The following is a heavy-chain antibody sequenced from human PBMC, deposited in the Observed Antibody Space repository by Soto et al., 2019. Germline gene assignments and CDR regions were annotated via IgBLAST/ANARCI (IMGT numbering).Heavy chain of an antibody. V-gene: IGHV3-20*01. J-gene: IGHJ4*02. Sequence: GGSLRLSCAASGFTFDDYGMSWVRQAPGKGLEWVSGINWNGGSTGYADSVKGRFTISRDNAKNSLYLQMNSLRAEDTALYHCARAIGPGIAAAGPLDYWGQGTLVTVSS. CDR2: INWNGGST. CDR3: ARAIGPGIAAAGPLDY. CDR1: GFTFDDYG. D-gene: IGHD6-13*01.